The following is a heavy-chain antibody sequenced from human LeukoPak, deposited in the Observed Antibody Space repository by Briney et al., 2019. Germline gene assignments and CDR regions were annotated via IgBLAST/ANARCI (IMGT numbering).Heavy chain of an antibody. V-gene: IGHV3-9*01. CDR1: GFTFDDYA. D-gene: IGHD1-14*01. J-gene: IGHJ4*02. CDR2: ISWNSGSI. Sequence: GGSLRLSCAASGFTFDDYAMHWVRQAPGKGLEWVSGISWNSGSIGYADSVKGRFTISRDNAKNSLYLQMNSLRAEDTAVYYCATGPTMSRYDYWGQGSQVTVSS. CDR3: ATGPTMSRYDY.